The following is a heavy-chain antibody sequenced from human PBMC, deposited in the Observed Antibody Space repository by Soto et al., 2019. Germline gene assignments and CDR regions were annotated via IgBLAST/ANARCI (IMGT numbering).Heavy chain of an antibody. CDR2: IHPSGDT. CDR3: SRGRDSHNGGRT. V-gene: IGHV4-34*02. J-gene: IGHJ5*02. Sequence: QVQLQQWGAGLLKPSETLSLTCAVDSGSFSTYYCSWTRQPPGKGLEWIGEIHPSGDTDYNPSLINRVTITLDTSKNQFSLMLTSVSAADTAVYFCSRGRDSHNGGRTWGQGTLVTVSS. D-gene: IGHD1-1*01. CDR1: SGSFSTYY.